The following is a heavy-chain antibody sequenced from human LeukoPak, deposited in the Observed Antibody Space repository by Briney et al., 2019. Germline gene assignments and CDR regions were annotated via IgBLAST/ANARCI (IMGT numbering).Heavy chain of an antibody. CDR1: GGSISSGSYY. J-gene: IGHJ4*02. CDR2: IYYSGST. V-gene: IGHV4-61*01. CDR3: ARDSRYGSGSYDY. D-gene: IGHD3-10*01. Sequence: SQTLSLTCTVSGGSISSGSYYWSWIRQPPGKGLEWIGYIYYSGSTNYNPSLKSRVTISVDTSKNQFSLKLSSVTAADTAVYYCARDSRYGSGSYDYWGRGTLVTVSS.